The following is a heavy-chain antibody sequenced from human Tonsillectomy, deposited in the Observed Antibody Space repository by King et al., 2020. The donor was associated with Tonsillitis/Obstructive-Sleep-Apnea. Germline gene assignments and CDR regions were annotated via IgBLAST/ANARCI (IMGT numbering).Heavy chain of an antibody. Sequence: VQLVESGGGVVQPGRSLRLSCAASGFTFSSYAMHWVRQAPGKGLEWVAVISYDGSNKYYADSVKGRFTISRDNSKNTLYLQMNSLRAEDTDVYDCARDPWYYDFWSGPLGWFDPWGQGTLVTVSS. CDR2: ISYDGSNK. CDR1: GFTFSSYA. CDR3: ARDPWYYDFWSGPLGWFDP. D-gene: IGHD3-3*01. V-gene: IGHV3-30*04. J-gene: IGHJ5*02.